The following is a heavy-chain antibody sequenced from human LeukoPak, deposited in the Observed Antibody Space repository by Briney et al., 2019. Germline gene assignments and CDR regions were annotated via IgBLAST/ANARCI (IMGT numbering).Heavy chain of an antibody. CDR2: ISDSGGTT. Sequence: GGSLRLSCVASGFTFRTYAMSWVRQAPGKGLEWVSGISDSGGTTYYVDSVKGRFTISRDNSKNMLYLQINSLRAEDMALYYCAKSSDGSTSFDQWGQGTLVTVSS. CDR1: GFTFRTYA. D-gene: IGHD2-2*01. J-gene: IGHJ4*02. CDR3: AKSSDGSTSFDQ. V-gene: IGHV3-23*01.